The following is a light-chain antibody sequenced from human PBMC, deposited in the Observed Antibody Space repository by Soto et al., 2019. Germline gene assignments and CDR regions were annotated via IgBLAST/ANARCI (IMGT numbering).Light chain of an antibody. CDR1: SSNIGAGYP. V-gene: IGLV1-40*01. J-gene: IGLJ3*02. Sequence: QSVLTQPPSVSGAPGQRVTISCTGSSSNIGAGYPVHWYQQLPGTAHKLLVAGNRPSGVPDRFSVSKSGASASLAITGLQAEDEADYYCQSYDSSLSRRWVFGGGTKLTVL. CDR3: QSYDSSLSRRWV. CDR2: G.